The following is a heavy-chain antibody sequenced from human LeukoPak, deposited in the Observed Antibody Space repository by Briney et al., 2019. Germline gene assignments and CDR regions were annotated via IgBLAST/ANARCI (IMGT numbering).Heavy chain of an antibody. Sequence: GGSLRLSCAACGFTFSSYWMSWVRQAPGKGLEWVANIKQDGSEKYYVDSVKGRFTISRDNAKNSLYLQMNSLRAEDTAVYYCARDRRPLDYWGQGTLVTVSS. CDR3: ARDRRPLDY. J-gene: IGHJ4*02. CDR2: IKQDGSEK. V-gene: IGHV3-7*01. CDR1: GFTFSSYW.